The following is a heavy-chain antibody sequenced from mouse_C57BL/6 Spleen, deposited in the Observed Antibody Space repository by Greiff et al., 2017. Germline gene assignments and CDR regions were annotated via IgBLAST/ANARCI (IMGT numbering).Heavy chain of an antibody. CDR2: IDPETGGT. D-gene: IGHD2-4*01. CDR1: GYTFTDYE. J-gene: IGHJ3*01. CDR3: TRDDYDAWFAY. V-gene: IGHV1-15*01. Sequence: VKLQQSGAELVRPGASVTLSCKASGYTFTDYEMHWVKQTPVHGLEWIGAIDPETGGTAYNQKFKGKAILTADKSSSTAYMELRSLTSEDSAVYYCTRDDYDAWFAYWGQGTLVTVSA.